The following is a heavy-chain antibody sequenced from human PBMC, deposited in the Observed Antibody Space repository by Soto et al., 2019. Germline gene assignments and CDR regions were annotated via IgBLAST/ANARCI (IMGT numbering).Heavy chain of an antibody. V-gene: IGHV1-8*01. CDR3: ATPYYYGSGQDYYYYGMDV. CDR1: GYTLTELS. D-gene: IGHD3-10*01. CDR2: MNPNSGNT. J-gene: IGHJ6*02. Sequence: ASVKVSCKVSGYTLTELSMHWVRQATGQGLEWMGWMNPNSGNTGYAQKFQGRVTMTRNTSISTAYMELSSLRSEDTAVYYCATPYYYGSGQDYYYYGMDVWGQGTTVTVSS.